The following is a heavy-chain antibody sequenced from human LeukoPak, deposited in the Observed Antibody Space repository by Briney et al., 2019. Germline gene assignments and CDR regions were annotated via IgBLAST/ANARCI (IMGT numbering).Heavy chain of an antibody. Sequence: PSETLSLTCGASGGSISSNNWWSWVRQPPGQGLEWIGEIYHSGSANYNPSLKSRVTISVDKSKNQLSLKLISVTAADTAVYYCARDVGTALVTGDYWGQGTLVTVSS. D-gene: IGHD5-18*01. V-gene: IGHV4-4*02. J-gene: IGHJ4*02. CDR3: ARDVGTALVTGDY. CDR1: GGSISSNNW. CDR2: IYHSGSA.